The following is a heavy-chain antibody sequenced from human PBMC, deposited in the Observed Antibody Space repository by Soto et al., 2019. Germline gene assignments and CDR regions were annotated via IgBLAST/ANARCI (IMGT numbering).Heavy chain of an antibody. J-gene: IGHJ3*02. Sequence: QVQIQQWGAGLLKSSETLSLTCAVYGGSFSGYYWSWIRQPPGKGLEWIGEINHSGSTNYNPSLKSRVTISVDTSKNQFSLKLSSVTAADTAVYYCARIGYYDFWSGYYTPSIDAFDTWGPGTMVTVSS. CDR3: ARIGYYDFWSGYYTPSIDAFDT. CDR1: GGSFSGYY. V-gene: IGHV4-34*01. D-gene: IGHD3-3*01. CDR2: INHSGST.